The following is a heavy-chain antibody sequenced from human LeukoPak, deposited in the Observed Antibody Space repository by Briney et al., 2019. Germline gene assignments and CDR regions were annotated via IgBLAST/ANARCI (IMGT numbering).Heavy chain of an antibody. J-gene: IGHJ4*02. CDR1: GYSISSGYY. CDR2: IYHTGST. CDR3: ARGTGYSSSWHNY. V-gene: IGHV4-38-2*01. Sequence: SETLSLTCAVSGYSISSGYYWGWIRQPPGKTLEWIGSIYHTGSTYYNPSLKSRVTISVDTSKNQFSLKLSSVTAADTAVYYCARGTGYSSSWHNYWGQGTLVTVSS. D-gene: IGHD6-13*01.